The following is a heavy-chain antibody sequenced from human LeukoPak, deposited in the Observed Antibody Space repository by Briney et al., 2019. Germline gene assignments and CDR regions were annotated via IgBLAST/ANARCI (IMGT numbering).Heavy chain of an antibody. J-gene: IGHJ5*02. Sequence: ASVKVSCKASGYTFTSYGISWVRQAPGQGLEWMGWISAYNGNTNYAQKLQGRVTMTTDTSTSTAYMELRSLRSDDTAVYYCARDRKYCSSTSCYIGWFDPWGQGTLVTVSS. CDR3: ARDRKYCSSTSCYIGWFDP. V-gene: IGHV1-18*01. D-gene: IGHD2-2*02. CDR1: GYTFTSYG. CDR2: ISAYNGNT.